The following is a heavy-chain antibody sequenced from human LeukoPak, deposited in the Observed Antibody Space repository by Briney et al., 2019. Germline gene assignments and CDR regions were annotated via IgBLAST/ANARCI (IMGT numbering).Heavy chain of an antibody. CDR3: ARDLSWSSSWYGYWFDP. V-gene: IGHV3-74*01. J-gene: IGHJ5*02. CDR2: INSDGSST. CDR1: GFTFSSYW. Sequence: GGSLRLSCAASGFTFSSYWMHWVRRAPGKGLVWVSRINSDGSSTSYADSVKGRFTISRDNAKNTLYLQMNSLRAEDTAVYCSARDLSWSSSWYGYWFDPGGQGTLVTVSS. D-gene: IGHD6-13*01.